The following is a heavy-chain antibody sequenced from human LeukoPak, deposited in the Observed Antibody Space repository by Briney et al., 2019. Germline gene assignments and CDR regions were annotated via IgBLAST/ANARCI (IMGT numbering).Heavy chain of an antibody. V-gene: IGHV3-21*01. CDR2: ISSSSSYI. CDR1: GFTFSSYA. CDR3: ARGVRAAAGTVY. J-gene: IGHJ4*02. D-gene: IGHD6-13*01. Sequence: GRSLRLSCAASGFTFSSYAMHWVRQAPGKGLEWVSSISSSSSYIYYADSVKGRFTISRDNAKNSLYLQMNSLRAEDTAVYYCARGVRAAAGTVYWGQGTLVTVSS.